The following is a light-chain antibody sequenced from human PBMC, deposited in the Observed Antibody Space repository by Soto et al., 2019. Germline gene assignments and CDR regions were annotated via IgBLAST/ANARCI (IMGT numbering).Light chain of an antibody. Sequence: QSALTQPASVSGSPGQSITISCNGTSSDIGASKYVSWYQQHPGKAPKLIIYQVISRPSGVSYRFSGSKSGNTASLTISGLRPEDEADYFCAAWDGSLSGWVFGGGTKLTVL. CDR2: QVI. V-gene: IGLV2-14*01. CDR3: AAWDGSLSGWV. CDR1: SSDIGASKY. J-gene: IGLJ3*02.